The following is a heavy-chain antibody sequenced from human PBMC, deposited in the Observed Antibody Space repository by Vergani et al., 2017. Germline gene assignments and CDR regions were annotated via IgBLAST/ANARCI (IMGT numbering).Heavy chain of an antibody. Sequence: QVQLQESGPGLVKPPGTLCLTCAVSGGSISSNNWWSWVRQTPGKGLEWIGEIYRSVITNYNPSLKSRVTISVDKSENQFSLKLSSVTAADTAVYYCARHPGXCSGGSCYSDAFDIWGQGTMVTVSS. D-gene: IGHD2-15*01. V-gene: IGHV4-4*03. CDR1: GGSISSNNW. CDR3: ARHPGXCSGGSCYSDAFDI. CDR2: IYRSVIT. J-gene: IGHJ3*02.